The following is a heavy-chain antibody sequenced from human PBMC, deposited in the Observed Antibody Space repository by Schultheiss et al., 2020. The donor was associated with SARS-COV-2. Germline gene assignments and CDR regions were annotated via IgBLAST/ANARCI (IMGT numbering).Heavy chain of an antibody. D-gene: IGHD3-22*01. V-gene: IGHV3-30*18. J-gene: IGHJ4*02. CDR3: AKDITHHYYDSSGYFDY. CDR2: ISYDGSNK. Sequence: GGSLRLSCAASGFTFSSYGMHWVRQAPGKGLEWVAVISYDGSNKYYADSVKGRFTISRDNAKNSLYLQMNSLRAEDTALYYCAKDITHHYYDSSGYFDYWGQGTLVTVSS. CDR1: GFTFSSYG.